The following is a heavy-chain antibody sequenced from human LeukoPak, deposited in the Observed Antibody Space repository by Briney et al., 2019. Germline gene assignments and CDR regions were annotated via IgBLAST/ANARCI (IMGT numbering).Heavy chain of an antibody. D-gene: IGHD4-17*01. J-gene: IGHJ4*02. Sequence: KVSCKASGYTFTSYYMHWVRQAPGQGLEWMGIIYPGDSDTRYSPSFQGQVTISADKSISTAYLQWSSLKASDTAMYYCARTSGGDYNDFDYWGQGTLVTVSS. V-gene: IGHV5-51*01. CDR3: ARTSGGDYNDFDY. CDR2: IYPGDSDT. CDR1: GYTFTSYY.